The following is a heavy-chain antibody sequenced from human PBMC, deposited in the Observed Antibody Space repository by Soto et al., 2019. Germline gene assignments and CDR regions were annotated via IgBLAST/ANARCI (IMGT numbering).Heavy chain of an antibody. V-gene: IGHV1-69*13. J-gene: IGHJ6*02. D-gene: IGHD2-15*01. CDR3: ARLGCSGGSCTRDYYGMDV. CDR2: IIPIFGTA. Sequence: ASVKVSCKASGGTFSSYAISWVRQAPGQGLEWMGGIIPIFGTANYAQKFQGRVTITADESTSTAYMELSSLRSEDTAVYYCARLGCSGGSCTRDYYGMDVWGQGTTVTVSS. CDR1: GGTFSSYA.